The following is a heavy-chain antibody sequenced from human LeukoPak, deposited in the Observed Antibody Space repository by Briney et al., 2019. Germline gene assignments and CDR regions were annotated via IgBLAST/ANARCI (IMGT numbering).Heavy chain of an antibody. J-gene: IGHJ2*01. V-gene: IGHV3-21*01. CDR1: GFTFSSYS. CDR3: ARDISTAHWYFDL. Sequence: GGSLRLSCAASGFTFSSYSMNWVRQAPGKGLEWVSSISSSSSYIYYADSVKGRFTISRDNAKNSLYLQMNSLRAEDTAVYYCARDISTAHWYFDLWGRGTLVTVSS. D-gene: IGHD3-22*01. CDR2: ISSSSSYI.